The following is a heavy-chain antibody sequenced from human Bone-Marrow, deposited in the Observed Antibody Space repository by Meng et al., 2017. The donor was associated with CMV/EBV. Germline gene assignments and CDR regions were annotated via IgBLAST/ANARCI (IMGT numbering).Heavy chain of an antibody. CDR2: FIPMFNIT. V-gene: IGHV1-69*02. D-gene: IGHD3-9*01. CDR1: GGSFSNYP. CDR3: ARGLRYFDWLSPSDYYYGIDV. J-gene: IGHJ6*02. Sequence: SVKVSCKTSGGSFSNYPINWVRQAPGQGLEWMGRFIPMFNITGFAQRFQGRVSITADTSTSTGYMELSRLTSEDTAVYFCARGLRYFDWLSPSDYYYGIDVWGQGTLVTVSS.